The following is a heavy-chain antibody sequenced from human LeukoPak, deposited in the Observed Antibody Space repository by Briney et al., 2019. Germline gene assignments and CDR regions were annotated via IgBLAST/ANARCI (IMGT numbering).Heavy chain of an antibody. Sequence: GGSLRLSCAASGFTFSSYWMHWVRQAPGKGLVWVSAINNGGSTTAYADSVKGRFTISRDNAKNTLYLQMNSLRAEDTAVYYCARRAPTRYFDYWGQGTLVTVSS. CDR2: INNGGSTT. CDR1: GFTFSSYW. CDR3: ARRAPTRYFDY. D-gene: IGHD5-24*01. V-gene: IGHV3-74*01. J-gene: IGHJ4*02.